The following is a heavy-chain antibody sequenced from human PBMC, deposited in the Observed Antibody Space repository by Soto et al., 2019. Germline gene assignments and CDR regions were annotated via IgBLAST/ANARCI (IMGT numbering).Heavy chain of an antibody. Sequence: QVQLVQSGAEVKKPGSSVKVSCKASGGTFSSYRINWVRQAPGQGLEWVGGIVPIYRTADYAQKFQGRVTITADESARTAYMELRSLKSQDTAVYYCARDPGAKLSSSWGQGTLVTVSS. CDR1: GGTFSSYR. V-gene: IGHV1-69*01. J-gene: IGHJ4*02. CDR2: IVPIYRTA. D-gene: IGHD6-13*01. CDR3: ARDPGAKLSSS.